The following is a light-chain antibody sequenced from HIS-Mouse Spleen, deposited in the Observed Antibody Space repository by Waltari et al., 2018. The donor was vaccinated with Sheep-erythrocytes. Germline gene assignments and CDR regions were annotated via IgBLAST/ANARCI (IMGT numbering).Light chain of an antibody. Sequence: QSALTQPRSVSGSPGQSVTISCTGTSSDVGVYNYVSWYQQHPGKAPKLMIYDLSKRPSGVPDRFSGSKSGNTASLTISGLQAEDEADYYCCSYAGSYNHVFATGTKVTVL. J-gene: IGLJ1*01. CDR1: SSDVGVYNY. CDR3: CSYAGSYNHV. V-gene: IGLV2-11*01. CDR2: DLS.